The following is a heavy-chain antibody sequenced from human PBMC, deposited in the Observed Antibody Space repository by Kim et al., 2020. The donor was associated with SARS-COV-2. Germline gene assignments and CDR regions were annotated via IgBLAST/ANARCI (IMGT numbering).Heavy chain of an antibody. CDR1: GYGFSDYY. CDR2: VNPKTGGT. D-gene: IGHD6-25*01. CDR3: ARDSQPGYSSDWYYVY. V-gene: IGHV1-2*02. Sequence: ASVKVSCKASGYGFSDYYIHWLRQAPGQGLEWMGWVNPKTGGTNIPRRLQDSVRMTSDSSIGVAFMELMRVTSDDTAVYYCARDSQPGYSSDWYYVYWGQGTLVTVSS. J-gene: IGHJ4*02.